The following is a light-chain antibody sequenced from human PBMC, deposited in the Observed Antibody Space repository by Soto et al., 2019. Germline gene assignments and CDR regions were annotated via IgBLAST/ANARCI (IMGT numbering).Light chain of an antibody. Sequence: DIVMTQSPDSLAVSLGERATINCKSSQSVLYSSNNKNYLAWYQQKPGQPPKLLIFWASTRESGVPERFSGSGSGTDFTLTISRLQAEDVSVYYCQQYYSTPPTFGGGTKVEIK. J-gene: IGKJ4*01. CDR1: QSVLYSSNNKNY. V-gene: IGKV4-1*01. CDR3: QQYYSTPPT. CDR2: WAS.